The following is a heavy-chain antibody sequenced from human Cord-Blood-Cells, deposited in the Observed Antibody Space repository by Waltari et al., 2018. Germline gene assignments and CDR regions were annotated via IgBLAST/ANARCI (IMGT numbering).Heavy chain of an antibody. V-gene: IGHV4-34*01. CDR1: GGSFSGSY. Sequence: QVQLQQWGAGLLKPSETLSLTCAVYGGSFSGSYWSWIRQPPGKGLEWIGEINHSGSTNYTPSLKRRVTLSVDTSKNQLSLKLSSVTAADTAVYYCARGGSSWFDYWGQGTLVTVSS. CDR3: ARGGSSWFDY. J-gene: IGHJ4*02. D-gene: IGHD6-13*01. CDR2: INHSGST.